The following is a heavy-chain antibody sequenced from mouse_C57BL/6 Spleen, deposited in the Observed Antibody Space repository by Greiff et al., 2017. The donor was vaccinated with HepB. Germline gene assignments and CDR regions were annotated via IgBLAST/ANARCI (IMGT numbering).Heavy chain of an antibody. CDR1: GYTFTDYN. Sequence: EVQLQQSGPELVKPGASVKIPCKASGYTFTDYNMDWVKQSHGKSLEWIGDINPNNGGTIYNQKSKGKATLPVDKSSIPAYMELRSLTSEDTAVYYCARSQYGNYVGYAMDYWGQGTSVTVSS. D-gene: IGHD2-10*02. J-gene: IGHJ4*01. CDR3: ARSQYGNYVGYAMDY. V-gene: IGHV1-18*01. CDR2: INPNNGGT.